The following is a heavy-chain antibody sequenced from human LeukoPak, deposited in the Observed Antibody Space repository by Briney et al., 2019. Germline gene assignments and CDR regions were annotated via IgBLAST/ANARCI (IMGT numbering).Heavy chain of an antibody. Sequence: VASVKVSCKASGYTFTGYYMHWVRQAPGQGLEWMGWINPNSGGTNYAQKFQGRVTMTRNTSISTAYMELSSLRSEDTAVYYCARAPHYYYYGLDVWGQGTTVTVSS. CDR2: INPNSGGT. V-gene: IGHV1-2*02. CDR3: ARAPHYYYYGLDV. J-gene: IGHJ6*02. CDR1: GYTFTGYY.